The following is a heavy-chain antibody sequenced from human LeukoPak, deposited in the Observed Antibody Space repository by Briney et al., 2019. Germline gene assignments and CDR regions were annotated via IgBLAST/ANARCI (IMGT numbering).Heavy chain of an antibody. J-gene: IGHJ4*02. V-gene: IGHV3-23*01. CDR2: ISGSGDNT. CDR3: AKGSYYDSSGSFYFDY. Sequence: GGSLRLSCAASGFTFSSYAMSGVRQAPGKGLECVSGISGSGDNTYYADSVKGRFTISRDNSKNTLYVQVNSLGTEDTAAYYCAKGSYYDSSGSFYFDYWGQGTLVTVSS. D-gene: IGHD3-22*01. CDR1: GFTFSSYA.